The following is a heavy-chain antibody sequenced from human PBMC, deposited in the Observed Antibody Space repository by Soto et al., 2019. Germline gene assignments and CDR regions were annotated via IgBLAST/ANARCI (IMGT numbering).Heavy chain of an antibody. Sequence: GGSLRLSCAASGFTFSSCSMNWVRQAPGKGLEWVSSISSSSSYIYYADSVKGRFTISRDNAKNSLYLQMNSLRAEDTAVYYCARDPGLSSSGWINWFYPWGQGTLVTVSS. CDR3: ARDPGLSSSGWINWFYP. CDR2: ISSSSSYI. J-gene: IGHJ5*02. V-gene: IGHV3-21*01. D-gene: IGHD6-19*01. CDR1: GFTFSSCS.